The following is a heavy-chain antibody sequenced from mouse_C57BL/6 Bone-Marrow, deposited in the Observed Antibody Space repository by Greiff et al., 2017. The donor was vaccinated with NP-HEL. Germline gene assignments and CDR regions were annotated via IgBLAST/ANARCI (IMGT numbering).Heavy chain of an antibody. CDR1: GYTFTDYY. CDR2: INPNNGGT. V-gene: IGHV1-26*01. CDR3: ARRITTVVANAMDY. Sequence: EVQLQQSGPELVKPGASVKISCKASGYTFTDYYMNWVKQSHGKSLEWIGDINPNNGGTSYNQKFKGKATLTVDKTSSTAYMVHRSRPSEDSAVYSCARRITTVVANAMDYWGQGTSVTVSS. J-gene: IGHJ4*01. D-gene: IGHD1-1*01.